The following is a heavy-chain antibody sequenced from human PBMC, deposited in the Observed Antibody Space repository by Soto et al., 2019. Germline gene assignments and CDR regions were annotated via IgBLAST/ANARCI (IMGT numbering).Heavy chain of an antibody. V-gene: IGHV3-33*01. D-gene: IGHD6-6*01. J-gene: IGHJ4*02. CDR2: IWYDGSNK. Sequence: GGSMRLSCAASGFTFSSYGMHWVRQAPGKGLEWVAVIWYDGSNKYYADSVKGRFTISRDNSKNTLYLQMNSLRAEDTAVYYCASEGLAARPFWGQGTLVTVSS. CDR3: ASEGLAARPF. CDR1: GFTFSSYG.